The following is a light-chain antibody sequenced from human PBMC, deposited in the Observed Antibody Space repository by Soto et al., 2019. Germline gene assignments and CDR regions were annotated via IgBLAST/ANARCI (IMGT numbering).Light chain of an antibody. CDR3: QTWGTGIQV. V-gene: IGLV4-69*02. CDR2: LNNDGSH. J-gene: IGLJ1*01. CDR1: IGHSSFA. Sequence: VLTQSPSASASLGASVKLTCTLSIGHSSFAIAWHQQQLEKGPRYLMKLNNDGSHSKGDGIPDRFSGSSSGAERYLTISSLQSEDEADYYCQTWGTGIQVFGTGTKVTVL.